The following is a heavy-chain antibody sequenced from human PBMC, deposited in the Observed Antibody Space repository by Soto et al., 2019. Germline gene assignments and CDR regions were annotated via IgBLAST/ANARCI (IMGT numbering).Heavy chain of an antibody. CDR2: ISSSSSTI. J-gene: IGHJ4*02. Sequence: PGGFNRLSCAASGFAFSSYSMNWVRQNTGKGLEWVSYISSSSSTIYYADSVKGRFTISRDNAKNSLYLQMNSLRDEDTAVYYCAVSPLLGYYYDSSGYGYWGQGTLVTVSS. V-gene: IGHV3-48*02. CDR3: AVSPLLGYYYDSSGYGY. CDR1: GFAFSSYS. D-gene: IGHD3-22*01.